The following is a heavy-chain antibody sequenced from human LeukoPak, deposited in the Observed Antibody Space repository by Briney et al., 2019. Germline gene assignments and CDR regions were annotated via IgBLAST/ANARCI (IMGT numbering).Heavy chain of an antibody. CDR1: GGTFSSYA. CDR3: AVRYSSLSGPFDY. CDR2: IIPIFGTA. J-gene: IGHJ4*02. V-gene: IGHV1-69*05. D-gene: IGHD6-6*01. Sequence: SVKVSCKASGGTFSSYAISWVRQAPGQGLEWMGGIIPIFGTANYAQKFQGRVTITTDESTSTAYMELSSLRSEDTAVYYCAVRYSSLSGPFDYWGQGTLVTVSS.